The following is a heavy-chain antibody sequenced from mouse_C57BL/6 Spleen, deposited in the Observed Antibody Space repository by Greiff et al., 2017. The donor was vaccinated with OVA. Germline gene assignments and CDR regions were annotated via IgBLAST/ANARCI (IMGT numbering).Heavy chain of an antibody. V-gene: IGHV1-39*01. D-gene: IGHD1-1*01. CDR3: ARFRSYVGDYAMDY. CDR1: GYSFTDYN. Sequence: EVQLQQSGPELVKPGASVQISCKASGYSFTDYNMNWVKQSNGKSLEWIGVINPNYGTTSYNQKFKGKATLTVDQSSSTAYMQLNSLTSEDSAVYYCARFRSYVGDYAMDYWGQGTSVTVSS. J-gene: IGHJ4*01. CDR2: INPNYGTT.